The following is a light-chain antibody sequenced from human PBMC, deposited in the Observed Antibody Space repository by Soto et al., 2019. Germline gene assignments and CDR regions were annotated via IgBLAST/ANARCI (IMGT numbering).Light chain of an antibody. CDR3: SSYTNSIAL. V-gene: IGLV2-14*01. CDR2: EVS. Sequence: QSALTQPRSVSGSPGQSVTISCTGTGNDVGAYNYVSWYQQYPGKAPKLLIYEVSNRPSGVSNRFSGSKSGNTASLTISGLQADDEAHYYCSSYTNSIALFGGGTKLTVL. CDR1: GNDVGAYNY. J-gene: IGLJ2*01.